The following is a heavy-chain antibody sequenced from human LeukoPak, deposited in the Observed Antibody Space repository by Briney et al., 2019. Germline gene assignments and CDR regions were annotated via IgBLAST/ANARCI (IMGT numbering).Heavy chain of an antibody. D-gene: IGHD5-18*01. J-gene: IGHJ4*02. V-gene: IGHV3-21*01. CDR3: ARVGDTAMAIDY. CDR2: ISSSSSYI. CDR1: GFTFSSYS. Sequence: PGGSLRLSCAASGFTFSSYSMNWVRQAPGKGLEWVSSISSSSSYIYYAGSVKGRFTISRDNAKNSLYLQMNSLRAEDTAVYYCARVGDTAMAIDYWGQGTLVTVSS.